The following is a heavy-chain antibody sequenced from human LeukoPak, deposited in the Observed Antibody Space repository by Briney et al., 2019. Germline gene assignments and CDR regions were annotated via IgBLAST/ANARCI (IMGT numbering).Heavy chain of an antibody. Sequence: PSETLSLTCAVYGVSFSGYYWSWIRQPPGKGLEWIGEINHSGSTNYNPSLKSRVTISVDTSKNQFSLKLSSVTAADTAVCYCARGRGQFAAAGTFYYYYYGMDVWGQGTTVTVSS. CDR2: INHSGST. CDR1: GVSFSGYY. D-gene: IGHD6-13*01. CDR3: ARGRGQFAAAGTFYYYYYGMDV. J-gene: IGHJ6*02. V-gene: IGHV4-34*01.